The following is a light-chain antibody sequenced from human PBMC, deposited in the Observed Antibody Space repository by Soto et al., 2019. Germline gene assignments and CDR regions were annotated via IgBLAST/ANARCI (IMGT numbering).Light chain of an antibody. CDR1: SSDVGGYNY. CDR2: DVN. Sequence: QSALTQPPSASGSPGQSVAISCSGTSSDVGGYNYVSWYQQHPGKAPKLMIYDVNKRPSGVPDRFSGSKSGNTASLTVSGHQAEEEADYYCTSYAGSNKPAFGGGTKLTVL. V-gene: IGLV2-8*01. J-gene: IGLJ2*01. CDR3: TSYAGSNKPA.